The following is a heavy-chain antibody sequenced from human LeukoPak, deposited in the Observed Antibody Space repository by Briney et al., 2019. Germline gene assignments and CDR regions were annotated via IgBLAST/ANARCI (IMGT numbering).Heavy chain of an antibody. J-gene: IGHJ6*03. D-gene: IGHD3-22*01. V-gene: IGHV4-4*07. CDR3: ARVAYYYDSSGYYSDYYYYYMDV. CDR1: GGSISSYY. CDR2: IYTSGST. Sequence: PSETLSLTCTVSGGSISSYYWSWIRQPAGKGLEWIGRIYTSGSTNYNPSLKSRVTMSVDTSTNQFSLKLSSVTAAATAVYYCARVAYYYDSSGYYSDYYYYYMDVWGKGTTVTVSS.